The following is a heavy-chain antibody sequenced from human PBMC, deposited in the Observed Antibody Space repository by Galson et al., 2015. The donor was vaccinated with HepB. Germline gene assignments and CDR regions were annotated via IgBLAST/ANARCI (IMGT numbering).Heavy chain of an antibody. Sequence: SLRLSCAASGFTFDDYGMSWVRQAPGKGLEWVSNINWNGDSTGYADSVKGRFTISRDNAKNSLYLEMNSLRDEDTAFYYCARDLGIYSGVLGYWGQGTLVTVSS. CDR2: INWNGDST. CDR1: GFTFDDYG. D-gene: IGHD1-26*01. CDR3: ARDLGIYSGVLGY. V-gene: IGHV3-20*04. J-gene: IGHJ4*02.